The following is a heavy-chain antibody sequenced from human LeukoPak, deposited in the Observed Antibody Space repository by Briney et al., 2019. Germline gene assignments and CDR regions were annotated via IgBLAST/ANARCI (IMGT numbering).Heavy chain of an antibody. CDR3: ARDGVTGTDYYYGMDV. CDR2: IWYDGSNK. CDR1: GFTFSSYG. D-gene: IGHD1/OR15-1a*01. V-gene: IGHV3-33*01. Sequence: GGSLRLSCAASGFTFSSYGMHWVRQAPGKGLEWVAVIWYDGSNKYYADSVKGRFTISRDNSKNTLYLQMNSLRAEDTAVYYCARDGVTGTDYYYGMDVWGQGTTVTVS. J-gene: IGHJ6*02.